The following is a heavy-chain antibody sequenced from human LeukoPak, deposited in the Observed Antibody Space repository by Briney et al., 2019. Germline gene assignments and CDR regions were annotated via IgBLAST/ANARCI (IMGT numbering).Heavy chain of an antibody. V-gene: IGHV5-51*01. CDR1: GYSFTSYW. D-gene: IGHD3-10*01. J-gene: IGHJ6*02. CDR3: ARLGFAYGSGSYSSFYYYYYGMDV. Sequence: GESLKISCKGSGYSFTSYWIGWVRQMPGKGLEWMGIIYPGDSDTRYSPSFQGQVTISADKSISTAYLQWSSLKASDTAMYYCARLGFAYGSGSYSSFYYYYYGMDVWGQGTTVTVSS. CDR2: IYPGDSDT.